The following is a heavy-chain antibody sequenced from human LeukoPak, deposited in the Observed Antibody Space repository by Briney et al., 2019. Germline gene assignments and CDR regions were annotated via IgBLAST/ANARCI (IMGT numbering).Heavy chain of an antibody. V-gene: IGHV3-48*04. D-gene: IGHD3-10*01. CDR3: ARGRGWYFDL. J-gene: IGHJ2*01. Sequence: GGSLRLSCAASGFSFSSYNMNWVRQAPGKGLEWLSYISSSGTTIYYADSVKGRFTISRDNAKNTLYLQMNSLRVEDTAVYYCARGRGWYFDLWGRGTLVTVSS. CDR2: ISSSGTTI. CDR1: GFSFSSYN.